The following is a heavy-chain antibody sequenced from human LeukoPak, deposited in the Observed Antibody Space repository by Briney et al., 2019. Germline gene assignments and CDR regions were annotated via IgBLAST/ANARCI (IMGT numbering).Heavy chain of an antibody. CDR2: IYYSGST. V-gene: IGHV4-30-4*01. J-gene: IGHJ4*02. CDR1: GGSISSGDYY. Sequence: SQTLSLTCTVSGGSISSGDYYWSWIRQPPGKGLEWIGYIYYSGSTYYNPSLKSRVTISVDTSKNQFSLKLSSVTAADTAVYYCARVGRDGYNFHFDYWGQGTLVTVSS. CDR3: ARVGRDGYNFHFDY. D-gene: IGHD5-24*01.